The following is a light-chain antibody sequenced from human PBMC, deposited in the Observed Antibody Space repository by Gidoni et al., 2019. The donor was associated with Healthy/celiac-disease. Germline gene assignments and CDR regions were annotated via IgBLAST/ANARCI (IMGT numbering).Light chain of an antibody. CDR3: QQRSNWPFT. CDR2: DAS. Sequence: IVLTQSPATLSLSPGERATLSCRASQSVSSYLAWYQQEPGQAPRLRIYDASNRATGITARFSGSGSGTDFTLTISSLEPEDFAVYYCQQRSNWPFTFXPXTKVDIK. J-gene: IGKJ3*01. CDR1: QSVSSY. V-gene: IGKV3-11*01.